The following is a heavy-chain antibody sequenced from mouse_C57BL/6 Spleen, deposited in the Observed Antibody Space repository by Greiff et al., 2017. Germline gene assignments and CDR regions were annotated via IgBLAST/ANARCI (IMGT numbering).Heavy chain of an antibody. CDR1: GYTFTDYS. D-gene: IGHD3-2*02. CDR2: IDPDNGDT. CDR3: TTDRVDGACYFAY. V-gene: IGHV14-1*01. J-gene: IGHJ3*01. Sequence: EVQLLQSGAELVKPGASVKLSCTASGYTFTDYSMHWVKQRPGQGLEWIGMIDPDNGDTNYNAKFKGKATLTVDKSSSTAYLQLSSLTSEDTAGYYCTTDRVDGACYFAYWGQGTMVTVSA.